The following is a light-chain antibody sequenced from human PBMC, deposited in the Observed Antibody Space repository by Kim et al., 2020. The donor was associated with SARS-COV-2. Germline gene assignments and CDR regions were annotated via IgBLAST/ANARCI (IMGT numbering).Light chain of an antibody. Sequence: WSPGESATLSCRASQSVSSSYLAWYQQKPGQAPRLLIYGASSRATGIPDRFSGSGSGTDFTLTISRLEPEDFAVYYCQQYGSSPCTFGQGTKLEI. J-gene: IGKJ2*02. V-gene: IGKV3-20*01. CDR3: QQYGSSPCT. CDR2: GAS. CDR1: QSVSSSY.